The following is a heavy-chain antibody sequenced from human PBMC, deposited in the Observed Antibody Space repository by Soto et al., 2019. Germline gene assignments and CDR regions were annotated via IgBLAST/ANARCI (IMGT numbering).Heavy chain of an antibody. D-gene: IGHD2-8*01. CDR3: ARLFGPKWGPYYYYGMDV. CDR1: GYSFTSYW. V-gene: IGHV5-10-1*01. J-gene: IGHJ6*02. Sequence: PGVSLKISCKGSGYSFTSYWISWVRQMPGKGLEWMGRIDPSDSYTNYSPSFQGHVTISADKSISTAYLQWSSLKASDTAMYYCARLFGPKWGPYYYYGMDVWGQGTTVTVSS. CDR2: IDPSDSYT.